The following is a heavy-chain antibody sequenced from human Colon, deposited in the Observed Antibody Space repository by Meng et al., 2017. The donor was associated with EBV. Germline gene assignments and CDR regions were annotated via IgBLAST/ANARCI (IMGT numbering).Heavy chain of an antibody. Sequence: QVPLQQWGAVLLKPSETLSLTCAVSGGSFSGYYWSWIRQAPGKGLEWIGEINHSGSTKFNPSLESRVSISVDTSENQVSLKLTSVTAADTAVYYCARRTTVNLRSFDSWGQGTLVTVSS. CDR1: GGSFSGYY. V-gene: IGHV4-34*01. CDR2: INHSGST. CDR3: ARRTTVNLRSFDS. J-gene: IGHJ4*02. D-gene: IGHD4-17*01.